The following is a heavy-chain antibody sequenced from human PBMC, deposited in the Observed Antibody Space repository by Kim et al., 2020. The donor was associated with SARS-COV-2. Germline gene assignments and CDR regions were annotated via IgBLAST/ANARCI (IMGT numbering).Heavy chain of an antibody. CDR1: GFTFSSYW. Sequence: GGSLRLSCAASGFTFSSYWMSWVRQAPGKGLEWVANIKQDGSEKYYVDSVKGRFTISRDNAKNSLYLQMNSLRAEDTAVYYCARDLGSMVRGVWYYYYGMDVWGQGTTVTVSS. CDR3: ARDLGSMVRGVWYYYYGMDV. J-gene: IGHJ6*02. CDR2: IKQDGSEK. V-gene: IGHV3-7*01. D-gene: IGHD3-10*01.